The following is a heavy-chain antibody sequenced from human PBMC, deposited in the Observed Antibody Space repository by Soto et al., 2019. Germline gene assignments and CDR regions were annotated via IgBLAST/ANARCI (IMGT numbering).Heavy chain of an antibody. CDR1: GFTFGDYA. D-gene: IGHD6-13*01. V-gene: IGHV3-49*04. CDR2: IRSKAYGGTT. J-gene: IGHJ6*02. Sequence: SLRLSCTASGFTFGDYAMSWVRQAPGKGLEWVGFIRSKAYGGTTEYAASVTGRFTISRDDSKSIAYLQMNSLKTEDTAVYYCTRDIAAAGNYYYYYGMDVWGQGATVTVSS. CDR3: TRDIAAAGNYYYYYGMDV.